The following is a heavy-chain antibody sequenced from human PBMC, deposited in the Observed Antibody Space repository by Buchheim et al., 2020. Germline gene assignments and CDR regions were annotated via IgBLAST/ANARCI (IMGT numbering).Heavy chain of an antibody. D-gene: IGHD5-18*01. J-gene: IGHJ2*01. CDR3: ARDPVTARSFDL. V-gene: IGHV4-61*08. CDR2: IFYSGST. CDR1: GASVNSPGIH. Sequence: QVQLEESGPGLVKPSETLSLTCSVSGASVNSPGIHWSWIRQPPGKGPEYIGNIFYSGSTNYNPSLKSRLHISLHTYRNTSSLNLTSVTTADTAVYYCARDPVTARSFDLWGRGTL.